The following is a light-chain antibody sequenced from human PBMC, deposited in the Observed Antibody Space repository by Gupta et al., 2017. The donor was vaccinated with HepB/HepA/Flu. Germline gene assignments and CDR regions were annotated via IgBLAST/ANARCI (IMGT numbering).Light chain of an antibody. CDR3: HHSHSYPPWT. CDR1: HLIRHN. J-gene: IGKJ1*01. V-gene: IGKV1-39*01. CDR2: AAS. Sequence: DIQMTQSPSSLSASVGDIFTMTCRASHLIRHNLNWYQQKPGKAPRLLIYAASSWQSGVPSRFGGCGFGKYLSLTITRRQQEDFAAYYSHHSHSYPPWTFGQGTKVEGK.